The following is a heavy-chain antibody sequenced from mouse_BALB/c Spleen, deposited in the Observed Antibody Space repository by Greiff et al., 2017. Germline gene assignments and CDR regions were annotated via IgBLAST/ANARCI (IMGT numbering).Heavy chain of an antibody. J-gene: IGHJ4*01. Sequence: VQLQESGAELVRPGTSVKVSCKASGYAFTNYLIEWVKQRPGQGLEWIGVINPGSGGTNYNEKFKGKATLTADKSSSTAYMQLSSLTSDDSAVYFCARGGGYYVDYWGQGTSVTVSS. V-gene: IGHV1-54*01. CDR2: INPGSGGT. CDR3: ARGGGYYVDY. D-gene: IGHD2-3*01. CDR1: GYAFTNYL.